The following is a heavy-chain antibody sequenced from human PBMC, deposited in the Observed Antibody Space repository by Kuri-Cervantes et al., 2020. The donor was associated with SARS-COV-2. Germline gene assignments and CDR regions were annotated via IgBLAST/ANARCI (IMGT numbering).Heavy chain of an antibody. Sequence: GESLKISCGVSGFTFSISWMTWVRQAPGKGLEWVANIKQDGSEKYYVDSVKGRFTISRDNVKNSLYLQMNSLSAADTAVYYCARSIAAAGTGMGYMDVWGTGTTVTVSS. CDR2: IKQDGSEK. CDR3: ARSIAAAGTGMGYMDV. V-gene: IGHV3-7*01. D-gene: IGHD6-13*01. J-gene: IGHJ6*03. CDR1: GFTFSISW.